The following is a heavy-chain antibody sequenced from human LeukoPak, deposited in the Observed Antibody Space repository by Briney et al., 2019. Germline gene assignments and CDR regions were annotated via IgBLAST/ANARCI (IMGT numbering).Heavy chain of an antibody. CDR2: IIPIFGTA. CDR1: GGTFSSYA. V-gene: IGHV1-69*13. D-gene: IGHD6-13*01. CDR3: ARGRLPIAAAENNWFDP. J-gene: IGHJ5*02. Sequence: SVKVSFKASGGTFSSYAISWVRQAPGQGLEWMGGIIPIFGTANYAQKFQGRVTITADESTSTAYMELSSLRSEDTAVYYCARGRLPIAAAENNWFDPWGQGTLVTVSS.